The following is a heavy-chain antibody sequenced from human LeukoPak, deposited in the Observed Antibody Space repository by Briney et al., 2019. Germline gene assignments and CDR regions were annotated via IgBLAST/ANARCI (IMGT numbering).Heavy chain of an antibody. CDR2: TYYRSKWYN. CDR3: ARAKRSGYREFGGFDY. J-gene: IGHJ4*02. D-gene: IGHD3-3*01. CDR1: GDSVSINSAA. Sequence: SQTLSLTFAISGDSVSINSAAWNWIRQSPSRGLEWLGRTYYRSKWYNDYAVSVKSRITINPDTSKNQFSLQLNSVTPEDTAVYYCARAKRSGYREFGGFDYWGQGTLVTVSS. V-gene: IGHV6-1*01.